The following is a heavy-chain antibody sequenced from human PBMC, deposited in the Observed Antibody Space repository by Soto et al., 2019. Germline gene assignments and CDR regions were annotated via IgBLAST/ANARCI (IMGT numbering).Heavy chain of an antibody. CDR1: GYTFTSYD. CDR3: ARDPWSFWPDGIRDYYAMEV. J-gene: IGHJ6*02. D-gene: IGHD1-20*01. Sequence: ASVKVYCKASGYTFTSYDINWVRQATGQGLEWMGWMNPNSGNTGYAQKFQGRVTMTRNTSISTAYMELSSLKSDDTAVYYCARDPWSFWPDGIRDYYAMEVWGQGTTVTAP. V-gene: IGHV1-8*01. CDR2: MNPNSGNT.